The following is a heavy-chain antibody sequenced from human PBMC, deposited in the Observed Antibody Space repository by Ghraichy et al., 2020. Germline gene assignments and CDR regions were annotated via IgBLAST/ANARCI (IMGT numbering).Heavy chain of an antibody. J-gene: IGHJ4*02. V-gene: IGHV3-7*03. CDR2: LKADGSGR. CDR3: ARDPYGEYKYEGTDY. D-gene: IGHD4-17*01. Sequence: GGSLRLSCSGSGFSFSRHWMSWVRQAPRKGLEWVASLKADGSGRHYVDSVKGRFTISRDNAENSVSLEMNSLRAEDTGIYYCARDPYGEYKYEGTDYWGQGTLVAVSS. CDR1: GFSFSRHW.